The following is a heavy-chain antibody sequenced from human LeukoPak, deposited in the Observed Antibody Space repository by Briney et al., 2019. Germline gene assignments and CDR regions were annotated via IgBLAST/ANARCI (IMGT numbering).Heavy chain of an antibody. CDR1: GFTFSNAW. CDR3: ATDVPSPLAQIDY. CDR2: IKAKTDGGTT. D-gene: IGHD1-14*01. J-gene: IGHJ4*02. Sequence: GESLRLSCAASGFTFSNAWMSWFRQAPPKGLEWVARIKAKTDGGTTDYAAPVKGRLTISRDDSMNTLYLKMDSLKTGDTAVYYCATDVPSPLAQIDYWGQGTPVTVSS. V-gene: IGHV3-15*01.